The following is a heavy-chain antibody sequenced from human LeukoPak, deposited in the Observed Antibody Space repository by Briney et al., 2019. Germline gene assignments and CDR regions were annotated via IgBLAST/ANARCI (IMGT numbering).Heavy chain of an antibody. CDR3: ASRGRDEGPYYYYYYYMDV. J-gene: IGHJ6*03. CDR1: GGTFSSYA. V-gene: IGHV1-69*05. Sequence: SVKVSCKASGGTFSSYAISWVRQAPGHGLEWMGGIIPIFGTANYAQKFQGRVTITTDESTSTAYMELSSLISEDTAVYYCASRGRDEGPYYYYYYYMDVWGKGTTVTVSS. CDR2: IIPIFGTA. D-gene: IGHD5-24*01.